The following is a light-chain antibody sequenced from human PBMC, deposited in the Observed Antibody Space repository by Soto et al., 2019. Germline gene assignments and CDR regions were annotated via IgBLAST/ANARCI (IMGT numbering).Light chain of an antibody. CDR1: QSVSSN. CDR3: QHYNNWPLT. J-gene: IGKJ4*01. CDR2: GAY. Sequence: EIVMPQGPATQSVSPCERATLSCRASQSVSSNLAWYQQKPGQAPRXLIYGAYTRATGIPARFSGSGSGTEFTLTISSLQSEDCAVYYCQHYNNWPLTFGGGTNV. V-gene: IGKV3-15*01.